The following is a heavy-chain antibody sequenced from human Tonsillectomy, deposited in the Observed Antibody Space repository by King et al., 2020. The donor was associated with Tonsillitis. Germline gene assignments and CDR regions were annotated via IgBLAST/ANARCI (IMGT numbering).Heavy chain of an antibody. V-gene: IGHV3-15*01. J-gene: IGHJ4*02. CDR3: SPRPDYGDYDY. CDR2: IKSKTDGGTR. D-gene: IGHD4-17*01. CDR1: GFTFNNAW. Sequence: VQLVESGGGLVKPGGSLRLSCAASGFTFNNAWMSWVRQAPGRGLEWVGRIKSKTDGGTRDYGAPVKGRFTISRDDSKTTLYLQMNSLKTEDTAIYYCSPRPDYGDYDYWGQGTLVTVSS.